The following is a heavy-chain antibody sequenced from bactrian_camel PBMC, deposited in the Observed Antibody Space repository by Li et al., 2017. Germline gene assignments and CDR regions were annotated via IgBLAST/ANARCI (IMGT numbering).Heavy chain of an antibody. CDR1: GFIFSTCT. Sequence: CAASGFIFSTCTMGWYRQAPGKERELVSSISSAGTTSYVDSVKGRFTISRDDARNTLYLQLNSLKTEDTAMYYCAKERTRYYKQYDALTSTYRDRGPRSPSP. V-gene: IGHV3S55*01. D-gene: IGHD2*01. J-gene: IGHJ4*01. CDR2: ISSAGTT.